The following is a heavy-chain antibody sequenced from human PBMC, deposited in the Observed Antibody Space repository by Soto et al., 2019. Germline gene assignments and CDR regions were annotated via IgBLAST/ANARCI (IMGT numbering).Heavy chain of an antibody. V-gene: IGHV3-21*01. CDR2: ISSSGSYI. CDR1: GFTFSSYS. Sequence: EVQLVESGGGLVKPGGTLGLSCAASGFTFSSYSLNWFRQAPGKGREWVPSISSSGSYIYYADSVKGRFTISRDNAKNSLSLHINSRRAEDTAGYYCARGADSGSYGWGQGTLVAVSS. CDR3: ARGADSGSYG. D-gene: IGHD1-26*01. J-gene: IGHJ4*02.